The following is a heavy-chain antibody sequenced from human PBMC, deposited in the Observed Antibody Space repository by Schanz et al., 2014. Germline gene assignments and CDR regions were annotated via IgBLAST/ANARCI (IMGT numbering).Heavy chain of an antibody. J-gene: IGHJ5*01. CDR2: VSSDGNND. CDR1: GFTFSTHA. Sequence: AQLVESGGGVVQPGRSLRLSCAASGFTFSTHAMHWVRQAPGKGLEWVALVSSDGNNDYYTDSVKGRFTISRDNSKNTVQLQMNSLRAEDTAVYYCAKQHIVRGVIYLNWFDSWGQGTLVTVSS. CDR3: AKQHIVRGVIYLNWFDS. V-gene: IGHV3-30*18. D-gene: IGHD3-10*01.